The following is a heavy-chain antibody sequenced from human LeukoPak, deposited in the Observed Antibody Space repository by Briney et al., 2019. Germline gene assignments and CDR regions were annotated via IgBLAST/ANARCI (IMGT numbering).Heavy chain of an antibody. V-gene: IGHV4-39*07. CDR3: ARGAHDAFDI. D-gene: IGHD4/OR15-4a*01. J-gene: IGHJ3*02. CDR1: GGSISSSSYY. Sequence: SETLSLTCTVSGGSISSSSYYWGWIRQPPGKGLEWIGSIYYSGSTYYNPSLKSRVTISVDTSKNQFSLKLSSVTAADTAVYYCARGAHDAFDIWGQGTMVTVSS. CDR2: IYYSGST.